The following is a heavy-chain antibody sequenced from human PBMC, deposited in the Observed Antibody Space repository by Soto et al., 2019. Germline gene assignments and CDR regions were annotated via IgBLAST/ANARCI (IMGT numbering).Heavy chain of an antibody. D-gene: IGHD3-3*01. V-gene: IGHV3-30-3*01. CDR2: ISYDGSNK. J-gene: IGHJ4*02. CDR3: ARGGNYDFWSGYSDY. CDR1: GVTFCSYA. Sequence: GGSLRLSCAASGVTFCSYAMHWVRQAPGKGLEWVAVISYDGSNKYYADSVKGRFTISRDNSKNTLYLQMNSLRAEDTAVYYCARGGNYDFWSGYSDYWGQGTLVTVSS.